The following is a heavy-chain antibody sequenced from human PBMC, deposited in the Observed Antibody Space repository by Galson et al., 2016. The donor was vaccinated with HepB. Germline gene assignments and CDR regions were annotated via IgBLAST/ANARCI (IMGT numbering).Heavy chain of an antibody. CDR1: GYTFTSYH. D-gene: IGHD6-19*01. Sequence: SVKVSCKASGYTFTSYHMHWVRQAPGQGLEWMGKINPSGGSTSYVVKFQGRVTMTRDTSTSTVYMELRSLRSADTAVYYCARDAVAQGNGWFDPWGQGTLVTVSS. V-gene: IGHV1-46*01. CDR3: ARDAVAQGNGWFDP. J-gene: IGHJ5*02. CDR2: INPSGGST.